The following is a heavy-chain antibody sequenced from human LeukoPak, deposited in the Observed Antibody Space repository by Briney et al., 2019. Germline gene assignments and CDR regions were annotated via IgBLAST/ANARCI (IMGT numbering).Heavy chain of an antibody. CDR3: ARHIRYCSSTSCINWFDP. CDR2: IYTSGST. D-gene: IGHD2-2*01. CDR1: GGSISSYY. J-gene: IGHJ5*02. Sequence: SETLSLTCTVSGGSISSYYWSWIRQRPGKGLEWIGYIYTSGSTNYNPSLKSRVTISVDTSKNQFSLKLGSVTAADTAVYYCARHIRYCSSTSCINWFDPWGQGTLVTVSS. V-gene: IGHV4-4*09.